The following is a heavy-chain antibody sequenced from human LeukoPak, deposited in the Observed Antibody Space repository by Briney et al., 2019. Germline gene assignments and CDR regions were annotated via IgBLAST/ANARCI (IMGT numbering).Heavy chain of an antibody. Sequence: GGSLRLSCAVSGITLSNYGMSWVRQAPGKGLEWVAGISGSGGTTNYADSVKGRFTISRDNPKNTLFLHMNSLRAEDTAVYFCAKRGVVIRVILVGFHKEAYYFDSWGQGAPVTVSS. D-gene: IGHD3-22*01. J-gene: IGHJ4*02. CDR1: GITLSNYG. CDR3: AKRGVVIRVILVGFHKEAYYFDS. V-gene: IGHV3-23*01. CDR2: ISGSGGTT.